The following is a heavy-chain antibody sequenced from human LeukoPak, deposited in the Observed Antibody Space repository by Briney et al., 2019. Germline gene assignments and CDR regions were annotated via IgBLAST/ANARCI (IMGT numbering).Heavy chain of an antibody. Sequence: SEALSLTCAVYDGSFSGYYWSWIRQPPGKGLEWIGEINHSGSTNYNPSLKSRVTISVDTSKNQFSLKLSSVTAADTAVYYCARGRGIAARHFDYWGQGTLVTVSS. V-gene: IGHV4-34*01. CDR3: ARGRGIAARHFDY. J-gene: IGHJ4*02. CDR1: DGSFSGYY. CDR2: INHSGST. D-gene: IGHD6-6*01.